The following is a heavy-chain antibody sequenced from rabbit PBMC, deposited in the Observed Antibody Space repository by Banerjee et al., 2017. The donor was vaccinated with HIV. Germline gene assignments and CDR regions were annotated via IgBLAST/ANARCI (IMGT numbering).Heavy chain of an antibody. D-gene: IGHD4-2*01. J-gene: IGHJ3*01. CDR2: IYIGSGST. CDR3: ARYNAGYDVALDL. V-gene: IGHV1S40*01. Sequence: QSLEESGGDLVKPGASLTLTCTASGFDFSSNAMCWVRQAPGKGLEWIGCIYIGSGSTWYASWAKGRFTVSKTSSTTVTLQMTSLTAADTATYFCARYNAGYDVALDLWGQGTLVTVS. CDR1: GFDFSSNA.